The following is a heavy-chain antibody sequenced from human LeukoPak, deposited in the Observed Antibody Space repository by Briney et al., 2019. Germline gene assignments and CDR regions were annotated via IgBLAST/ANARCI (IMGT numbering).Heavy chain of an antibody. Sequence: GGFLRLSCVASGFTLSSYNMKWVRQAPGKRLEWVSSISWRSSDIEYADSVKGRFTIPRDIDKKSLYLQMNSLRVEDTAVYYCARSGTGDERIGVDYWGQGTLVTVSS. CDR3: ARSGTGDERIGVDY. V-gene: IGHV3-21*04. J-gene: IGHJ4*02. CDR1: GFTLSSYN. CDR2: ISWRSSDI. D-gene: IGHD3-10*01.